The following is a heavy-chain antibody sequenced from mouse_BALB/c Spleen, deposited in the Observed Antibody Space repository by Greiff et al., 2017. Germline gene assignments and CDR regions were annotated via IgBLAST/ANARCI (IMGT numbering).Heavy chain of an antibody. J-gene: IGHJ4*01. Sequence: VQLQQSGPGLVAPSQSLSITCTVSGFSLTSYGVHWVRQPPGKGLEWLGVIWAGGSTNYNSALMSRLSISKDNSKSQVFLKMNSLQTDDTAMYYCARVLDSSGYVMDYWGQGTSVTVSA. CDR1: GFSLTSYG. CDR2: IWAGGST. D-gene: IGHD3-2*01. CDR3: ARVLDSSGYVMDY. V-gene: IGHV2-9*02.